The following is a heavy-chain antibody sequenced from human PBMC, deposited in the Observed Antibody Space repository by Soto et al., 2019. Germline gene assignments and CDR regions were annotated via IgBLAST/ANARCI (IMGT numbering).Heavy chain of an antibody. V-gene: IGHV3-13*01. CDR3: AKSREVGAHFFDS. D-gene: IGHD2-15*01. Sequence: PGGSLRLSCEASGFTFSGLDMHWVRQPPGKGLEWVSSIGTAGDTYYAVSVKGRFTISRDNAKNSLSLQMNSLRAGDMAVYFCAKSREVGAHFFDSWGQGTQVTVSS. CDR2: IGTAGDT. CDR1: GFTFSGLD. J-gene: IGHJ4*02.